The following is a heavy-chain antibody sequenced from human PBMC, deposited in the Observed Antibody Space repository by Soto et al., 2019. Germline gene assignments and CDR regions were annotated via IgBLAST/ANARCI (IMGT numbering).Heavy chain of an antibody. J-gene: IGHJ4*01. CDR2: VYSTGTT. CDR1: GASFSNSISS. Sequence: XATLRLPCTVLGASFSNSISSWSWSRQPTGKGLDCIGNVYSTGTTIYHAHLKSCVTMSVDTYKVQFFLKLTSVTAADTAVYYCPRYCNNSACRHLYYIDYWGLGTLVTVSS. D-gene: IGHD2-8*01. CDR3: PRYCNNSACRHLYYIDY. V-gene: IGHV4-61*01.